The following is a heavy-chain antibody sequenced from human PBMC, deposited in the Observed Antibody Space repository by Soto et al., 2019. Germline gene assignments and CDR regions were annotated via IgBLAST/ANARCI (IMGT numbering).Heavy chain of an antibody. CDR1: GYTLTELS. J-gene: IGHJ5*02. V-gene: IGHV1-24*01. Sequence: EASVKVSCKVSGYTLTELSMHWVRQAPGKGLEWMGGFDPEDGETIYAQKFQGRVTMTEDTSTDTAYMELSSLRSEDTAVYYCATGAAMGLERPNWFDPWGQGTLVTVSS. CDR3: ATGAAMGLERPNWFDP. D-gene: IGHD5-18*01. CDR2: FDPEDGET.